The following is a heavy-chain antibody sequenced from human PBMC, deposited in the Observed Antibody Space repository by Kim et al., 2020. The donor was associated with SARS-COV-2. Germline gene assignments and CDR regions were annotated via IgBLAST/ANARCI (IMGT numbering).Heavy chain of an antibody. J-gene: IGHJ5*02. Sequence: GGSLRLSCAASGFTFKNYAMSWVRLAPGKGLEWLSTITDSGGFTAYADSVKGQFTVSRDNSKNTLYLQMNSLRAEDTAIYFCAKYNSSGSYYFSWGTGTRVTVSS. CDR2: ITDSGGFT. CDR1: GFTFKNYA. D-gene: IGHD3-10*01. V-gene: IGHV3-23*01. CDR3: AKYNSSGSYYFS.